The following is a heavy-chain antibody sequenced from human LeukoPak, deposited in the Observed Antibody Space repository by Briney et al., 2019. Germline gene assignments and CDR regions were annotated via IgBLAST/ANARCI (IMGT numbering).Heavy chain of an antibody. V-gene: IGHV1-69*13. J-gene: IGHJ4*02. CDR2: IIPIFGTA. Sequence: GASVTVSCKASGGTFSSYAISWVRQAPGQGPEWMGGIIPIFGTANYAQKFQGRVTITADESTSTAYMKLSSLRSEDTAVYYCARAGSGYTAAALDYWGQGTLVTVSS. CDR3: ARAGSGYTAAALDY. D-gene: IGHD6-13*01. CDR1: GGTFSSYA.